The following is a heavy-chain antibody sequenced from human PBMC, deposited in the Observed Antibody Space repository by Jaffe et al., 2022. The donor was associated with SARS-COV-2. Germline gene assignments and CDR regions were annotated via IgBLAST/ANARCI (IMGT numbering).Heavy chain of an antibody. J-gene: IGHJ4*02. CDR2: ISYDGSNK. V-gene: IGHV3-30*18. Sequence: QVQLVESGGGVVQPGRSLRLSCAASGFTFSSYVMDWVRQAPGKGLEWVAFISYDGSNKHYADSVKGRFAISRDNSKNTLYLQMNSLRTEDTAVYYCAKPHYASGIHLFDYWGQGTLVTVSS. D-gene: IGHD3-10*01. CDR3: AKPHYASGIHLFDY. CDR1: GFTFSSYV.